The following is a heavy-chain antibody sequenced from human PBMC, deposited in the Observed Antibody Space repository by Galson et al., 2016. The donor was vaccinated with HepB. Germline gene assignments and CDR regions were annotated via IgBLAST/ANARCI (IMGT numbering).Heavy chain of an antibody. D-gene: IGHD6-19*01. CDR2: IRQDGNEK. J-gene: IGHJ4*02. CDR1: GFTFSHFW. CDR3: VRVAGSGWYLGQFYFDY. V-gene: IGHV3-7*03. Sequence: SLRLSCAASGFTFSHFWMTWVRQAPGKGLEWVANIRQDGNEKYYADSVKGRLTISRDNAKNSLYLQMNNLRAEDTALYYCVRVAGSGWYLGQFYFDYWGQGALVTVSS.